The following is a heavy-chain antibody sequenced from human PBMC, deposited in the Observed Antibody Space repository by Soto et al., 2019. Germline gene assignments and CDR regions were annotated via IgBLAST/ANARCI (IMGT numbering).Heavy chain of an antibody. J-gene: IGHJ4*02. D-gene: IGHD2-15*01. V-gene: IGHV5-51*01. CDR1: GYIFIDYW. CDR3: ARPPLPGYSIYFKS. CDR2: VYPRDSDT. Sequence: PGESLKISWKTSGYIFIDYWIGWGRQMPGKGLEWMGIVYPRDSDTRYSPSFQGQVTISADRSTGTAFLQWRSLKASDTALYYWARPPLPGYSIYFKSWGKGTLVIVSS.